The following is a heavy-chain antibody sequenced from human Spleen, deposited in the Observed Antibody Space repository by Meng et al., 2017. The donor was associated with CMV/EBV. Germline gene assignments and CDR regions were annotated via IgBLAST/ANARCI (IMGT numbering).Heavy chain of an antibody. CDR1: GFTFSDYY. Sequence: GESLKFSCSSSGFTFSDYYMSWIRQAPGKGLEWVSYISSSGNTIYYADSVKGRFTISRDNAKNTLYLQMGSLRAEDMAVYYCARDAGGIYSNYWGVDNYWGQGTLVTVSS. D-gene: IGHD4-11*01. CDR2: ISSSGNTI. J-gene: IGHJ4*02. CDR3: ARDAGGIYSNYWGVDNY. V-gene: IGHV3-11*04.